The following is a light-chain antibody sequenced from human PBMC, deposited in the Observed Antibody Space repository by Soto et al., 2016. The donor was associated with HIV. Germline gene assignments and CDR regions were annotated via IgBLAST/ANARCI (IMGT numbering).Light chain of an antibody. J-gene: IGLJ3*02. V-gene: IGLV3-19*01. CDR3: NSRDSSGNQWV. CDR2: GKN. Sequence: SSELTQDPAVSVALGQTVGITCQGDSLRSYYASWYQQKPGQAPILVMYGKNNRPSGIPDRFSGSSSGNTGSLTITGTQAEDEADYYCNSRDSSGNQWVFGGGTKLTVL. CDR1: SLRSYY.